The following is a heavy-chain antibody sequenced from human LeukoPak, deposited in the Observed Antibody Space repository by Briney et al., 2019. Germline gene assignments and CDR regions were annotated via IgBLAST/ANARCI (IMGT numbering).Heavy chain of an antibody. V-gene: IGHV4-39*07. J-gene: IGHJ5*02. CDR2: IYYSGTT. D-gene: IGHD5-18*01. CDR1: GGSISSSSYY. Sequence: SETLSLTCTVSGGSISSSSYYWGWIRQPPGKGLEWIGSIYYSGTTHYNPSLESRVTISVDTSKDQFSLKLASVTAADTAVYYCAKGAGGFSYYNWFDPWGQGTLVTVSS. CDR3: AKGAGGFSYYNWFDP.